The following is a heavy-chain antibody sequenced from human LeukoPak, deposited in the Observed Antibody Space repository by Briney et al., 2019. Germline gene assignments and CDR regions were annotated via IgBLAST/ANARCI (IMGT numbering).Heavy chain of an antibody. CDR3: AKGSYYDFWSGYLDIDY. V-gene: IGHV3-23*01. J-gene: IGHJ4*02. D-gene: IGHD3-3*01. Sequence: PGGSLRLSCAASGFTFSNYAMSWVRQAPGKGLEWVSTISNSGAGTYYADSVKGRFTISRDNSKNALYLQMNSLRAEDTAVYYCAKGSYYDFWSGYLDIDYWGQGTLVTVSS. CDR2: ISNSGAGT. CDR1: GFTFSNYA.